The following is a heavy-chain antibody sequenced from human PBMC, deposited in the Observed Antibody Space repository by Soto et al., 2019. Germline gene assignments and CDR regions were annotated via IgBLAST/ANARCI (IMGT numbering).Heavy chain of an antibody. CDR1: GFTFSSYA. Sequence: GGSLRLSCAASGFTFSSYAMHWVRQAPGKGLEWVAVISYDGSNKYYADSVKGRFTISRDNSKNTLFLQMDSLTVEDTAVYICVRDGQQLAPYAFDNWGHGTTVT. V-gene: IGHV3-30*03. D-gene: IGHD6-13*01. CDR2: ISYDGSNK. J-gene: IGHJ3*02. CDR3: VRDGQQLAPYAFDN.